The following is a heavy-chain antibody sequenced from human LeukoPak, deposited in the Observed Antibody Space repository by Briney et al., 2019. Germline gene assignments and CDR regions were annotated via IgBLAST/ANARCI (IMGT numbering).Heavy chain of an antibody. CDR2: ISYDGSNK. Sequence: PGSSLGLSCAASGFTFSSYGMHWVRQAPGKGLHSEAVISYDGSNKYYADSVKGRFTISRDNSKNALYLQMNSLRAEDTAVYYCARVSRGYDYNYYYGMDVWGKGTTVTVSS. J-gene: IGHJ6*04. V-gene: IGHV3-30*03. D-gene: IGHD5-12*01. CDR1: GFTFSSYG. CDR3: ARVSRGYDYNYYYGMDV.